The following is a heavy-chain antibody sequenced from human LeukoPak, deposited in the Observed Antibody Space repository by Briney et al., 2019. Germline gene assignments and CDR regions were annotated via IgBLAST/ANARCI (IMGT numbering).Heavy chain of an antibody. Sequence: GGSLRLSCAASGFTFSSYSMNWVRQAPGKGLEWVSSIISSSSYIYYADSVKGRFTISRDNAKNSLYLQMNSLRAEDTAVYYCARDQRGYYDSSGYYYAIFDYWGQGTLVTVSS. J-gene: IGHJ4*02. D-gene: IGHD3-22*01. V-gene: IGHV3-21*01. CDR2: IISSSSYI. CDR3: ARDQRGYYDSSGYYYAIFDY. CDR1: GFTFSSYS.